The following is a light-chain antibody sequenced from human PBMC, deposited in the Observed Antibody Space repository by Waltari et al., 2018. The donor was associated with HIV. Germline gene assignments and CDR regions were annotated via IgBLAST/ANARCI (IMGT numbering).Light chain of an antibody. J-gene: IGKJ2*01. CDR1: QGINSY. Sequence: DIQLTQSPYFLSASVGDRVTITCRASQGINSYLDEYQQKPGKGPQHLIYSASTLQSVVAPRCSGSGSGTAVTITISSLQPEDYATYYCQQLNSYPRTTFGQGTILEIK. V-gene: IGKV1-9*01. CDR2: SAS. CDR3: QQLNSYPRTT.